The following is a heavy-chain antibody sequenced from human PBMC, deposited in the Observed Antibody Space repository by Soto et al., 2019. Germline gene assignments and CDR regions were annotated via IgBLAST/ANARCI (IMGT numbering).Heavy chain of an antibody. Sequence: EVQLLESGGGLVQPGGSLRLSCAASGFTFSNYAMSWVRQPPGKGLEWVSSIGGGGGSTYYAVSVKGRPTISRDNYKNTLYLQINSLRAEDTALYYCAKNLLGPVRAYMDVWGKGTTVTVSS. CDR3: AKNLLGPVRAYMDV. D-gene: IGHD3-10*01. J-gene: IGHJ6*03. CDR2: IGGGGGST. V-gene: IGHV3-23*01. CDR1: GFTFSNYA.